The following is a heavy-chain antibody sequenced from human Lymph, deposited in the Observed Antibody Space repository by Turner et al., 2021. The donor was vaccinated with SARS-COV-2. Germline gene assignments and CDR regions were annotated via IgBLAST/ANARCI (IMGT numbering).Heavy chain of an antibody. Sequence: QVQLVQSGEEVKEPGASVKVSCKASGYTFTGYYMHWVRQAPGQGLEWMGWINPDSGGTNYAQNFQDRVTMTRDTSISTAYMELSRLRSDDTAVYYCARGGLYYYDSSAYYGDAFDFWGQGTMVTVSS. D-gene: IGHD3-22*01. CDR1: GYTFTGYY. V-gene: IGHV1-2*02. CDR3: ARGGLYYYDSSAYYGDAFDF. J-gene: IGHJ3*01. CDR2: INPDSGGT.